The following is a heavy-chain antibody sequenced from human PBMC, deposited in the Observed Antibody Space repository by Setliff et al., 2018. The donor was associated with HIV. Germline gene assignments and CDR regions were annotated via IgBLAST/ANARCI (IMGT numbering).Heavy chain of an antibody. CDR1: GGSISSYY. CDR2: IYTSGST. J-gene: IGHJ6*03. Sequence: LSLTCTVSGGSISSYYWNWIRQPAGKGLEWIGRIYTSGSTNYNPSLKSRVTMSVDTSKNQFSLKLSSVTAADTAVYYCARHSDFWSEDAEGVAAGAIYFYMDVWGKGTTVTVSS. CDR3: ARHSDFWSEDAEGVAAGAIYFYMDV. D-gene: IGHD3-3*01. V-gene: IGHV4-4*07.